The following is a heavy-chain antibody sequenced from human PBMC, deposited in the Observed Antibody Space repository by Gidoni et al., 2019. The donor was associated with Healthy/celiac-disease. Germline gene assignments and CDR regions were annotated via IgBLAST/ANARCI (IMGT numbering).Heavy chain of an antibody. CDR3: ARVVPAGDYYYYYGMDV. CDR1: GGSISSSSYY. D-gene: IGHD2-2*01. CDR2: IYYSGST. J-gene: IGHJ6*02. V-gene: IGHV4-39*07. Sequence: QLQLQESGPGLVKPSETLSLTCTVSGGSISSSSYYWGWIRQPPGKGLEWIGSIYYSGSTYYNPSLKSRVTISVDTSKNQFSLKLSSVTAADTAVYYCARVVPAGDYYYYYGMDVWGQGTTVTVSS.